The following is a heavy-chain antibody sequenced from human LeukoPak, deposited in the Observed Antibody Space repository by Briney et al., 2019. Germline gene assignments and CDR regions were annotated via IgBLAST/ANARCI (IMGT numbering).Heavy chain of an antibody. V-gene: IGHV4-38-2*02. CDR1: GYSISSGYY. Sequence: SETLSLTCTVSGYSISSGYYWDWIRQPPGKGLEWIGSIYHSGSTYYNPSLKSRVTISVDTSKNQFSLKLSSVTAADTAVYYCAQGGYDFWSGLYDAFDIWGQGTMVTVSS. CDR2: IYHSGST. CDR3: AQGGYDFWSGLYDAFDI. J-gene: IGHJ3*02. D-gene: IGHD3-3*01.